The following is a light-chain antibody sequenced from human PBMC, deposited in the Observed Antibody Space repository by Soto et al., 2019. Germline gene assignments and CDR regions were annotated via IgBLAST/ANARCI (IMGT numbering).Light chain of an antibody. V-gene: IGKV3-11*01. CDR1: QYINTR. Sequence: VLTQSPGMLSLSPEEKATLSFRASQYINTRLAWYQHRPGQAPRLLIYQTSLRAAGIPARFSASGSVIYFTLTISDVQPEDFALYYCHQRQSWPRTFAQGTKVDI. CDR2: QTS. J-gene: IGKJ1*01. CDR3: HQRQSWPRT.